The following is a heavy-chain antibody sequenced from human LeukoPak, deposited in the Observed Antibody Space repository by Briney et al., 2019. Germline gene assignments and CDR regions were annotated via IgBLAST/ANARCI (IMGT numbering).Heavy chain of an antibody. V-gene: IGHV3-23*01. Sequence: GGSLRLSCAASGFTFSSYAMSWVRQAPGKGLEWVSAISGSGGSTYYADSVKGRFTISRDNSKNTLYLQMNSLRAEDTAVYYCAKDEAIVVVPAATLQLMLDVWGKGTTVTVSS. D-gene: IGHD2-2*01. J-gene: IGHJ6*04. CDR1: GFTFSSYA. CDR3: AKDEAIVVVPAATLQLMLDV. CDR2: ISGSGGST.